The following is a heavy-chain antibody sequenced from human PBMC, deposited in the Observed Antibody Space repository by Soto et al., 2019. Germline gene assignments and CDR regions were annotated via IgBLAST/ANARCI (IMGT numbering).Heavy chain of an antibody. V-gene: IGHV3-15*01. Sequence: PGGSLRLSCAASGFTFSNAWMSWVRQAPGKGLEWVGRIKSKTDGGTTDYAAPVKGRFTISRDDSKNTLYLQMNSLKTEDTAVYYCTTASNIVVVVAASVDYYYYYMDVWGKGTTVTVSS. CDR2: IKSKTDGGTT. J-gene: IGHJ6*03. CDR1: GFTFSNAW. CDR3: TTASNIVVVVAASVDYYYYYMDV. D-gene: IGHD2-15*01.